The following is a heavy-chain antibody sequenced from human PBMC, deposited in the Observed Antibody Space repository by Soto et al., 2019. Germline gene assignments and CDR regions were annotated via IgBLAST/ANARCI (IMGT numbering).Heavy chain of an antibody. CDR3: ARDSYPIFGGS. J-gene: IGHJ5*02. D-gene: IGHD3-3*01. Sequence: GGSLRLSCAASGFTFSSYSINWVRQAPGKGLEWVSYISSSSSTIHYADSVKGRFTVSRDNAKNSLYLQMNSLRAEDTAVYYCARDSYPIFGGSWGQGALVTVSS. CDR2: ISSSSSTI. CDR1: GFTFSSYS. V-gene: IGHV3-48*01.